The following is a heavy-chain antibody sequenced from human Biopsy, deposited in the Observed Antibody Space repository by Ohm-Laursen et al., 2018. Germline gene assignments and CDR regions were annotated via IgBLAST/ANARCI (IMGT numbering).Heavy chain of an antibody. CDR1: GFRFDNTG. D-gene: IGHD3-22*01. V-gene: IGHV3-9*01. J-gene: IGHJ3*02. CDR2: ISWSSDSI. Sequence: SLRLSCSASGFRFDNTGMHWVRQGPGKGLEWVAGISWSSDSITYAKSVTGRFTISRDNGENSLYLQMNSLRPEDTALYYCTKNTQWEGSGYLDAFPIWGHGAMVTVSS. CDR3: TKNTQWEGSGYLDAFPI.